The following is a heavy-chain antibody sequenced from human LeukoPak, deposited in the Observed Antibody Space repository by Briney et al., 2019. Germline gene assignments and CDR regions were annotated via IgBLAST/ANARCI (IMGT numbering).Heavy chain of an antibody. D-gene: IGHD1-26*01. Sequence: GGSLRLSCAASGFTFSDYFMSWIRQAPGKGLEWVSYISSGSSTIYYADSVKGRFTISRDNAKNSLYLQMNSLRDEDTAVYYCARDLGAYSGNNWFDPWGQGTLVTVSS. V-gene: IGHV3-11*04. CDR3: ARDLGAYSGNNWFDP. CDR2: ISSGSSTI. CDR1: GFTFSDYF. J-gene: IGHJ5*02.